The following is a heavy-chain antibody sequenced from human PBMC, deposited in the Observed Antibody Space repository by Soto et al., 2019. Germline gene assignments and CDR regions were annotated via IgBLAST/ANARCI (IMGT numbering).Heavy chain of an antibody. Sequence: QVQLQQWGAGLLKPSETLSLTCAVYGGSFSGYYWSWIRQPPGKGLEWIGEINHSGSTNYNPSLKIRVTISVDTSKNQFSLKLSSVTAADTAVYYCARGSGYCSGGSCYPFDYWGQGTLVTVSS. CDR2: INHSGST. CDR3: ARGSGYCSGGSCYPFDY. CDR1: GGSFSGYY. J-gene: IGHJ4*02. V-gene: IGHV4-34*01. D-gene: IGHD2-15*01.